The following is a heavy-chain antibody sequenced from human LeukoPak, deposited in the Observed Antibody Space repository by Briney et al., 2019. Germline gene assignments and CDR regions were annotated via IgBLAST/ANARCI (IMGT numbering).Heavy chain of an antibody. Sequence: PGGSLRLSCAASGLTFSSYAMSWVRQAPGKGLEWVSAISGSGGSTDYEDSVKGRFTISRATSKNTLYLQRNSLRAEDTAVYYCCWLVGDYWGQGTLVTVSS. J-gene: IGHJ4*02. CDR1: GLTFSSYA. CDR2: ISGSGGST. D-gene: IGHD6-19*01. CDR3: CWLVGDY. V-gene: IGHV3-23*01.